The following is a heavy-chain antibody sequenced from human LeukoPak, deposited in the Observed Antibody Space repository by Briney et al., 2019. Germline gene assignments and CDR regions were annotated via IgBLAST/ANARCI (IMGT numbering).Heavy chain of an antibody. CDR2: IRYDGSNK. D-gene: IGHD3-10*01. CDR1: RFTFSSYG. CDR3: AKVEVSAVRGVIDFDY. J-gene: IGHJ4*02. Sequence: GGSLTLSCAVSRFTFSSYGMHWVRQATGKGLEWVAFIRYDGSNKYYADSVKGRFTISRVNSKNTLYLQMNSLRAEDTAVYYCAKVEVSAVRGVIDFDYWGQGTVVTVSS. V-gene: IGHV3-30*02.